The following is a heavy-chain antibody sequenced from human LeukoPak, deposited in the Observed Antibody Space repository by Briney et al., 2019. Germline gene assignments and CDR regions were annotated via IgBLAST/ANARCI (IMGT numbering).Heavy chain of an antibody. Sequence: SETLSLTCTVSGGSISSYYWSWIRQHAGKGLEWIGRIYTSGSTNYNPSLKSRVTMSVDTSKNQLSLKLSSVTAADTAVYYCARGSRSLGVTTVTRGFDYWGQGTLVTVSS. CDR3: ARGSRSLGVTTVTRGFDY. V-gene: IGHV4-4*07. CDR2: IYTSGST. J-gene: IGHJ4*02. D-gene: IGHD4-17*01. CDR1: GGSISSYY.